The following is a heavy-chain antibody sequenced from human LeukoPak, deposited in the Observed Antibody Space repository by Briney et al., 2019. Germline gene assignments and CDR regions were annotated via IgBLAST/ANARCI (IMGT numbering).Heavy chain of an antibody. CDR1: GFTFDDYA. J-gene: IGHJ3*02. CDR3: AKDIIPYDSSGWGAFDI. Sequence: PGRSLRLSCAASGFTFDDYAMHWVRQAPGKGLEWVSRISWNSGSIGYAYSVKGRFTISRDNAKSSLYLQMNSLRAEDTALYYCAKDIIPYDSSGWGAFDIWGQGTMVTVSS. V-gene: IGHV3-9*01. CDR2: ISWNSGSI. D-gene: IGHD3-22*01.